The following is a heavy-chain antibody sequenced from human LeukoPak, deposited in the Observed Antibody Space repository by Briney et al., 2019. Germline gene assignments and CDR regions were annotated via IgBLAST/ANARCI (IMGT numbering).Heavy chain of an antibody. CDR1: GFTFSSYW. D-gene: IGHD1-7*01. J-gene: IGHJ4*02. V-gene: IGHV3-74*01. Sequence: GGSLRLSCVASGFTFSSYWMHWVRQAPGKGLVWVSGINSDGINTNYADSVKGRFTISRDNAKDTLHLQMSSLGAEDTAVYYCARDLGRGDNWNYDDYWGQGTLVTVSS. CDR3: ARDLGRGDNWNYDDY. CDR2: INSDGINT.